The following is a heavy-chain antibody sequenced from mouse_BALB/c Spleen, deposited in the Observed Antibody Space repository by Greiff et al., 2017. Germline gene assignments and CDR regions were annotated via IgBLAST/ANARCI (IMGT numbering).Heavy chain of an antibody. CDR2: ISSGGSYT. CDR3: ARHGAVTTVVEYFDV. J-gene: IGHJ1*01. CDR1: GFTFSSYG. V-gene: IGHV5-6*01. Sequence: EVKLQESGGDLVKPGGSLKLSCAASGFTFSSYGMSWVRQTPDKRLEWVATISSGGSYTYYPDSVKGRFTISRDNAKNTLYLQMSSLKSEDTAMYYCARHGAVTTVVEYFDVWGAGTTVTVSS. D-gene: IGHD1-1*01.